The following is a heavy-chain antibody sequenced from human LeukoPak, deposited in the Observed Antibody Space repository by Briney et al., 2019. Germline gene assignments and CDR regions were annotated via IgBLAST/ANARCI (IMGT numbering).Heavy chain of an antibody. CDR2: ISRAATTM. Sequence: GGSLRLSCPASGFTLSSYIMNWVRQAPGKGLEWVSFISRAATTMFYADSVKGRFTITRDNAQNSLYLQLDSLRVEDTAVYYCARDSTPGYTAGFYFDLWGQGTLVTVSS. J-gene: IGHJ4*02. V-gene: IGHV3-48*03. D-gene: IGHD5-18*01. CDR3: ARDSTPGYTAGFYFDL. CDR1: GFTLSSYI.